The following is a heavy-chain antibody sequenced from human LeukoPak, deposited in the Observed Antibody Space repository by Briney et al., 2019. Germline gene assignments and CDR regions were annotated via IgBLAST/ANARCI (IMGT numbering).Heavy chain of an antibody. CDR1: GLTFSSYA. CDR2: ISGSGGST. D-gene: IGHD3-22*01. V-gene: IGHV3-23*01. CDR3: AKDRALITMIVVVITPTGGFDY. Sequence: GGSLRLSCAASGLTFSSYAMSWVRQAPGKGLEWVSAISGSGGSTYYADSVKGRFTISRDNSKNTLYLQMNSLRAEDTAVYYCAKDRALITMIVVVITPTGGFDYWGQGTLVTVSS. J-gene: IGHJ4*02.